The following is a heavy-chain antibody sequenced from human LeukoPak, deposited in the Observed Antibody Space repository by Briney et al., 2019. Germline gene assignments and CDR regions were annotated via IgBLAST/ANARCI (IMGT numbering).Heavy chain of an antibody. CDR1: GFTVSSNY. V-gene: IGHV3-53*01. D-gene: IGHD5-18*01. CDR2: IYSVGST. J-gene: IGHJ4*02. Sequence: GGSLRLSCAASGFTVSSNYMSWVRQAPGKGLECVSVIYSVGSTYYADSVKGRFTISRDNSKNTLSLQMNSLRAEDTAVYYCARGGNSYGVVDYWGQGTLVTVSS. CDR3: ARGGNSYGVVDY.